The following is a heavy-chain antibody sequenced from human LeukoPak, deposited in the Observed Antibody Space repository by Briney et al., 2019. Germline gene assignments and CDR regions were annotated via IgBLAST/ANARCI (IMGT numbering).Heavy chain of an antibody. D-gene: IGHD2-2*01. V-gene: IGHV3-30*18. J-gene: IGHJ4*02. Sequence: GRSLRLSCAASGFTFSSYGMHWVRQAPGKGLEWVAVISYDGSNKYYADSVKGRFTISRDNSKNTLYLQMNSLRAEDTAVYYCAKRHSSTSPPTLDYFDYWGQGTLVTVSS. CDR2: ISYDGSNK. CDR3: AKRHSSTSPPTLDYFDY. CDR1: GFTFSSYG.